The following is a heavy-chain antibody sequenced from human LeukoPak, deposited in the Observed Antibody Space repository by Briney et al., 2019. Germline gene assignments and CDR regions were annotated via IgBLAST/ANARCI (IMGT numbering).Heavy chain of an antibody. Sequence: GSLRLSCAASGFTFISYAMHWVRQAPGKGLEWVAVISYDGSNKYYADSVKGRFTISRDNSKNTLYLQMNSLRAEDTAVYYCARVNWNYRYFDYWGQGTLVTVSS. D-gene: IGHD1-7*01. CDR3: ARVNWNYRYFDY. J-gene: IGHJ4*02. CDR1: GFTFISYA. CDR2: ISYDGSNK. V-gene: IGHV3-30-3*01.